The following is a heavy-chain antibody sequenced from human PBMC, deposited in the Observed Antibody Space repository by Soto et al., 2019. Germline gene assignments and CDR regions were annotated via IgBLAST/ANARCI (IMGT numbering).Heavy chain of an antibody. CDR1: GYSFTSYW. D-gene: IGHD6-13*01. J-gene: IGHJ6*02. V-gene: IGHV5-51*01. Sequence: PGESPKISCKGSGYSFTSYWIGWVRQMPGKGLEWMGMIYPGDSETRYSPSFQGQGTISADKSISTAYLQWSSLKASDTAMYYCARTAAAGKYYYGVDVWGHGTTVTLSS. CDR3: ARTAAAGKYYYGVDV. CDR2: IYPGDSET.